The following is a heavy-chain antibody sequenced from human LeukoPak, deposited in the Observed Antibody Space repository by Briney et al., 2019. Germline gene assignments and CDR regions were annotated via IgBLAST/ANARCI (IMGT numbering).Heavy chain of an antibody. CDR3: ARGDYGGNSDYYYYMDV. J-gene: IGHJ6*03. D-gene: IGHD4-23*01. CDR1: GGTFSSYA. V-gene: IGHV1-69*06. Sequence: ASVKVSCKASGGTFSSYAISWVRQAPGQGLEWMGGIIPIFGTANYAQKFQGRVTITADKSTSTAYMELSSLRSEDTAVYYWARGDYGGNSDYYYYMDVWGKGTTVTVSS. CDR2: IIPIFGTA.